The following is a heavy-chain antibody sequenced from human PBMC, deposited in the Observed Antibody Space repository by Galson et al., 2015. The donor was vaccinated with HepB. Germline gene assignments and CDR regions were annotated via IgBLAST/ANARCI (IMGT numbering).Heavy chain of an antibody. V-gene: IGHV6-1*01. CDR2: TFYRSKWYS. Sequence: FAISGDSVSSDTAAWNWIRQSPSRGLEWLGRTFYRSKWYSEYAVSVKSRITISPDTPKNQLSLQLNSVTPEDTAVYYCARVSKGFGYCTTTTCNAFNSWGQGTLVTVSS. D-gene: IGHD2-8*01. CDR3: ARVSKGFGYCTTTTCNAFNS. CDR1: GDSVSSDTAA. J-gene: IGHJ4*02.